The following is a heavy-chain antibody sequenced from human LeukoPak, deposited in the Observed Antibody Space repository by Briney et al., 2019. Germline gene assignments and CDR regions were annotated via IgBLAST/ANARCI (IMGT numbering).Heavy chain of an antibody. Sequence: PGGSLRLSCVASGFTFGSYEMNWVRQVPGKALEWVSYIDFGGRIINYADHVKGRFTISRDNAKNSVYLQMSSLRAEDTAVYYCARGIGLERRYFQFDYWGQGILVTVSS. CDR1: GFTFGSYE. J-gene: IGHJ4*02. D-gene: IGHD1-1*01. CDR3: ARGIGLERRYFQFDY. CDR2: IDFGGRII. V-gene: IGHV3-48*03.